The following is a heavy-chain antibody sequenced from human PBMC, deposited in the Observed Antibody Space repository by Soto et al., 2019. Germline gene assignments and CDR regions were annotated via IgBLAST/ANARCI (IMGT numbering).Heavy chain of an antibody. Sequence: SVKVSCKASGGTFSSYAISWVRQAPGQGLEWMGGIIPIFGTANYAQKFQGRVTITADKSTSTAYMELSSLRSEDTAVYYFARGHHRTRDGYNFQSYYYGMDVWGQGTTVTVSS. J-gene: IGHJ6*02. CDR3: ARGHHRTRDGYNFQSYYYGMDV. D-gene: IGHD5-12*01. CDR2: IIPIFGTA. V-gene: IGHV1-69*06. CDR1: GGTFSSYA.